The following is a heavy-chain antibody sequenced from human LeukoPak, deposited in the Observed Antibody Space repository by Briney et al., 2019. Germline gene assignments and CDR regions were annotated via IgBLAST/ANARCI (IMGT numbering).Heavy chain of an antibody. V-gene: IGHV3-7*01. CDR2: IKQDGSEK. CDR1: GFTFGSW. J-gene: IGHJ4*02. D-gene: IGHD3-22*01. CDR3: YDTSGH. Sequence: GGPLRLSCTASGFTFGSWVIWVGQPPRKGLEWVASIKQDGSEKYYLDSVKGRFTMSRDSAKNSLYLQMSSLRAEDTAVYYCYDTSGHWGQGTLVTVSS.